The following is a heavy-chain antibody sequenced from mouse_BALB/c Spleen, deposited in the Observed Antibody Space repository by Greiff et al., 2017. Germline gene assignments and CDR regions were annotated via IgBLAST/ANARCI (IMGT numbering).Heavy chain of an antibody. CDR2: ISSGGSYT. D-gene: IGHD2-2*01. V-gene: IGHV5-9-4*01. CDR3: ARDGYDVGRRSGYFDY. CDR1: GFTFSSYA. Sequence: EVKLVESGGGLVKPGGSLKLSCAASGFTFSSYAMSWVRQSPEKRLEWVAEISSGGSYTYYPDTVTGRFTISRDNAKNTLYLEMSSLRSEDTAMYYCARDGYDVGRRSGYFDYWGQGTTLTVSS. J-gene: IGHJ2*01.